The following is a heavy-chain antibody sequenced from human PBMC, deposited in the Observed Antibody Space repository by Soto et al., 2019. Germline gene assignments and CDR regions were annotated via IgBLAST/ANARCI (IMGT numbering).Heavy chain of an antibody. CDR2: INADYGNT. CDR3: ARGRSGQLEFDY. J-gene: IGHJ4*02. D-gene: IGHD6-6*01. Sequence: GASVKVSCKASGYTFINYAIHWVRQAPGQRLEWMGWINADYGNTKYSQKFQGRVTITRDTSANIAYMELSSLRSEDTAVYYCARGRSGQLEFDYWGQGTLVTVSS. V-gene: IGHV1-3*01. CDR1: GYTFINYA.